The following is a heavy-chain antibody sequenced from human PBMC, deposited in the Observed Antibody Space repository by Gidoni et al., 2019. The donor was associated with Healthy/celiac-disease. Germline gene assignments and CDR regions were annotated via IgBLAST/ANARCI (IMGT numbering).Heavy chain of an antibody. V-gene: IGHV1-69*06. J-gene: IGHJ3*02. D-gene: IGHD4-17*01. CDR3: ASPPHDYGDYVSAFDI. Sequence: QVQLVQSGAEVKKPGSSVKVSCKASGGTFSSYAIRWVRHAPGQGLEWMGGIIPIFGTANYAQKFQCRVTITADKSTSTAYMELSSLRSEDTAVYYCASPPHDYGDYVSAFDIWGQGTMVTVSS. CDR2: IIPIFGTA. CDR1: GGTFSSYA.